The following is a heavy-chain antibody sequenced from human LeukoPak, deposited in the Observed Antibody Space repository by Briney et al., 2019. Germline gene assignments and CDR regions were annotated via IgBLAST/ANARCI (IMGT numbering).Heavy chain of an antibody. V-gene: IGHV4-59*01. D-gene: IGHD6-13*01. J-gene: IGHJ4*02. CDR2: IYYSGST. Sequence: SETLSLTCTVSGGSIRNYYWGWIRQPSGKGLEWIGYIYYSGSTTHNPSLRSRVTMSVDTPMNQFSLKLSSVTAADTAVYYCARDRQPGDNWGQGILVTVSS. CDR3: ARDRQPGDN. CDR1: GGSIRNYY.